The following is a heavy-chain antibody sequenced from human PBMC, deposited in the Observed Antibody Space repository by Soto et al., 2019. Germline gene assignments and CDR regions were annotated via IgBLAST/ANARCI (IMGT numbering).Heavy chain of an antibody. CDR3: VRENNGGPEY. Sequence: GGSLRLSCAASGFTFSNYGMSWVRQAPGKGLEWVANINEHGSEKYHVDSVKGRFTISRDNAKNSLYLQMNGLRAEDTAVYYCVRENNGGPEYWGQGTLVTVS. J-gene: IGHJ4*02. V-gene: IGHV3-7*01. CDR1: GFTFSNYG. CDR2: INEHGSEK. D-gene: IGHD1-20*01.